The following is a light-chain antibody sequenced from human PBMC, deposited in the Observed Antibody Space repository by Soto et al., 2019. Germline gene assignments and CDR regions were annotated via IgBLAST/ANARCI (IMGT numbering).Light chain of an antibody. V-gene: IGLV2-23*01. Sequence: SALTQPASVSGSPGQSITISCTGTNSDVGNYNLVSWYQQHPGKAPKPIIYEGSKRPSGVSNRFSGSKSGNTASLTISGLQAEDEADYYCCSYAGSNTFVFGTGTKLTVL. CDR3: CSYAGSNTFV. CDR2: EGS. J-gene: IGLJ1*01. CDR1: NSDVGNYNL.